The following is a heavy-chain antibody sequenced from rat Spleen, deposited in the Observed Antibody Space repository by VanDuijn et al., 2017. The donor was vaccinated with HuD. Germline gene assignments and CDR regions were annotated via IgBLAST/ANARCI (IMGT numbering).Heavy chain of an antibody. Sequence: EVQLVDHGGGLVQPGRSLKLSCAASGFIFSDYYMAWVRQAPTQGLEWVASISYDGRSTYYRDSVKGRFTISRDNAKTTLYLEMDILRSEDTATYYCARLGGLRNWFAYWGQGTLVTVSS. V-gene: IGHV5-7*01. CDR1: GFIFSDYY. CDR2: ISYDGRST. J-gene: IGHJ3*01. CDR3: ARLGGLRNWFAY. D-gene: IGHD4-3*01.